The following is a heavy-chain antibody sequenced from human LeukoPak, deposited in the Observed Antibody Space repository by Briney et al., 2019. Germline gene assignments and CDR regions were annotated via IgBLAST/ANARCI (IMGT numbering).Heavy chain of an antibody. Sequence: PGGSLRLSCAASGFKFSNYWMHWVRQAPGKGLVWVSRTNGDGSSTIYADSVKGRFTISRDNAKNTLYLQMNSLRAEDTVVYYCARDRVWGAADYWGQGTLVTVSS. V-gene: IGHV3-74*01. CDR1: GFKFSNYW. CDR3: ARDRVWGAADY. CDR2: TNGDGSST. D-gene: IGHD1-26*01. J-gene: IGHJ4*02.